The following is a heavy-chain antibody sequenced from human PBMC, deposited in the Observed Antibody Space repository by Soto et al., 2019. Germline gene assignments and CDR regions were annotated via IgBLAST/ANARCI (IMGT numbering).Heavy chain of an antibody. V-gene: IGHV4-30-4*01. Sequence: KASETLSLTCTASGGSISSGDYYWSWIRQPPGKGLEWIGYIYYSGSTYYNPSLKSRVTISVDTSKNQFSLKLSSVTAADTAVYYCARASIPSYDTLGPKWFDPWGQGTLVTVSS. CDR2: IYYSGST. J-gene: IGHJ5*02. CDR3: ARASIPSYDTLGPKWFDP. D-gene: IGHD3-9*01. CDR1: GGSISSGDYY.